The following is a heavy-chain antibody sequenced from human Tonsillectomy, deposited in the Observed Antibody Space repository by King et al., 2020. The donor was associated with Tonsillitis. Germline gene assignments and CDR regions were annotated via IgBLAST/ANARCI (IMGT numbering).Heavy chain of an antibody. CDR3: ARLYNSGWYIDY. CDR2: ILSNDEK. CDR1: GFSLSNARMG. D-gene: IGHD6-19*01. J-gene: IGHJ4*02. V-gene: IGHV2-26*01. Sequence: TLQESGPVLVKPTETLTLTCTVSGFSLSNARMGVSWVRQPPGKALEWLAHILSNDEKSYSTSLKSRLTISKDTSKSQVVLTMTNMDPVDTATYYCARLYNSGWYIDYLGQGTPVTGSS.